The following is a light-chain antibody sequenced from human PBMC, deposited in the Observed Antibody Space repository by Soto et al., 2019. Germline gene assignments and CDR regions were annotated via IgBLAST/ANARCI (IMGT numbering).Light chain of an antibody. CDR2: AAA. V-gene: IGKV1-39*01. Sequence: DIQMTQSPSSLSPSVGDSVTITCRASQTIGSYLNWYQQKPGKVPKXLIYAAASLQSGVPSRFCGSRSGTDDTLNINSLQPDDGATYYCQKYNSASFTFGHGTKVDIK. J-gene: IGKJ3*01. CDR3: QKYNSASFT. CDR1: QTIGSY.